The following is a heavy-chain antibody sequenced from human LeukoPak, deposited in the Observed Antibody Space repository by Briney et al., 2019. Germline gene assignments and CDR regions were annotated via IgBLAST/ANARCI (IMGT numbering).Heavy chain of an antibody. CDR1: GFTFSFAW. V-gene: IGHV3-15*01. Sequence: GGSLRLSCVAPGFTFSFAWMNWVRQAPGKGLEWVGRIKSKTDGETTEYAAPVKGRFTISRDDSKNTLYLQMNSLQTEDTAVYYCTTQSQPAAYFDYWGQGILVTVSS. J-gene: IGHJ4*02. CDR3: TTQSQPAAYFDY. D-gene: IGHD2-2*01. CDR2: IKSKTDGETT.